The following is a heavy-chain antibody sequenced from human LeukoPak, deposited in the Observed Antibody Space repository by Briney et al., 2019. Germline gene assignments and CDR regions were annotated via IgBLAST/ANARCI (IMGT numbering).Heavy chain of an antibody. V-gene: IGHV3-30-3*01. CDR3: ARERERITRIVPGY. D-gene: IGHD3-22*01. CDR2: ISYDGSNK. Sequence: GGALGLSCAASGFTLRRYAMHWVRQAPGKGLEGVGVISYDGSNKYYADSVKGRITISRDNSKNTLYLQMNSLRADDTAVYDCARERERITRIVPGYWGQGTLVTVSS. CDR1: GFTLRRYA. J-gene: IGHJ4*02.